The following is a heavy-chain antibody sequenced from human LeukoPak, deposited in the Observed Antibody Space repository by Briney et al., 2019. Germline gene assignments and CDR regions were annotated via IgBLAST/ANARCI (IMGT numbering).Heavy chain of an antibody. Sequence: ASVKVSCKASAYTFTGYYMHWVRQAPGQGLEWMGWINPNSGGTNYAQKFQGRVTMTRDTSISTACMELSRLRSDDTAVYYCARDRFAAAGNWFDPWGQGTLVTVSS. CDR2: INPNSGGT. CDR3: ARDRFAAAGNWFDP. D-gene: IGHD6-13*01. J-gene: IGHJ5*02. V-gene: IGHV1-2*02. CDR1: AYTFTGYY.